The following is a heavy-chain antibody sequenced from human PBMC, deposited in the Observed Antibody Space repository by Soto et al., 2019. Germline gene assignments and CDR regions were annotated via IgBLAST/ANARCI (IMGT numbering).Heavy chain of an antibody. CDR1: GFSLTNTRMG. J-gene: IGHJ3*02. CDR3: ARIENMDRAFDT. CDR2: IFSSDDS. V-gene: IGHV2-26*01. Sequence: QVTLMESGPVLVKPTKTLTLTGTVSGFSLTNTRMGVNCIRQTPGKALEWVAHIFSSDDSSFSPSLSNTLTISRDTSKSQVVLFMPKMDPMDTATYYSARIENMDRAFDTWGQGIMVPVSS.